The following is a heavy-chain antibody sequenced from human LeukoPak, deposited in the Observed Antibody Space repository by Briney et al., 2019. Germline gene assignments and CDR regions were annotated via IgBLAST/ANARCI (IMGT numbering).Heavy chain of an antibody. D-gene: IGHD2-2*01. Sequence: PGGSLRLSCAASGFTFSSYAMHWVRQAPGKGLEWVAVISYDGSNKYYADSVKGRFTISRDNSKNTLYLQMNSLRAEDTAVYYCARDLYCSSTSCYPLYYFDCWGQGTLVTVSS. J-gene: IGHJ4*02. CDR3: ARDLYCSSTSCYPLYYFDC. CDR2: ISYDGSNK. CDR1: GFTFSSYA. V-gene: IGHV3-30-3*01.